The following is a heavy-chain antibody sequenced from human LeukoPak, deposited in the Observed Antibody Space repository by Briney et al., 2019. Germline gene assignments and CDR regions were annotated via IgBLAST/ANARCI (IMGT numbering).Heavy chain of an antibody. D-gene: IGHD1-26*01. CDR3: ASHRGQWELPRYFFDY. Sequence: PSETLSLTCPVSGGSISSIIYYWGWIRQPPGKGLEWIGSISYSGSTYYNPSLKSRVTISVDTSKNQFSLKLNSVTAADTAVYFCASHRGQWELPRYFFDYWAQGALVNVSS. V-gene: IGHV4-39*01. CDR1: GGSISSIIYY. CDR2: ISYSGST. J-gene: IGHJ4*02.